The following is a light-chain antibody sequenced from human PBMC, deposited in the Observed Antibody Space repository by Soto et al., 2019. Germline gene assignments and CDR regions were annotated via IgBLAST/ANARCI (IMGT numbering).Light chain of an antibody. Sequence: EVVLTQSPATLSLSPGERATLSCRASENVSTFVDWYQQKPGQAPRLLIYGASNRATGIPARFSGSGSGTDFTLTISNLEPEDFAVYYCQQHSQLPPWTFGQGTRVEIQ. J-gene: IGKJ1*01. CDR3: QQHSQLPPWT. V-gene: IGKV3-11*01. CDR2: GAS. CDR1: ENVSTF.